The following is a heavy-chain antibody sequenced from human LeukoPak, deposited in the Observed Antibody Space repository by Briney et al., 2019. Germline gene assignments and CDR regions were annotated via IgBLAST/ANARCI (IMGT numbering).Heavy chain of an antibody. CDR2: IKEDGSEK. CDR1: GFTFSNYW. Sequence: PGGSLRLSCAASGFTFSNYWMSWVRQAPGKGLEWVAKIKEDGSEKYYVDSVKGRFTISGDNDKNSLQLQMNGLGAEDTAVYYWASGRQLGYWGQGTLVTVS. CDR3: ASGRQLGY. D-gene: IGHD6-13*01. V-gene: IGHV3-7*01. J-gene: IGHJ4*02.